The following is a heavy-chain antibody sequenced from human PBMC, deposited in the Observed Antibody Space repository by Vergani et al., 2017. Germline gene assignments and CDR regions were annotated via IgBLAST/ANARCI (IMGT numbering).Heavy chain of an antibody. CDR1: GGSFSGYY. Sequence: QVQLQQWGAGLLTPSETLSLTCAVYGGSFSGYYWSWIRQPPGKGLEWIGEINHSGSTNYNPSLKSRVTISVDTSKNQFSLKLSSVTAADTAVYYCARAAGIAAACGFDPWGQGTLVTVSS. V-gene: IGHV4-34*01. J-gene: IGHJ5*02. CDR2: INHSGST. CDR3: ARAAGIAAACGFDP. D-gene: IGHD6-13*01.